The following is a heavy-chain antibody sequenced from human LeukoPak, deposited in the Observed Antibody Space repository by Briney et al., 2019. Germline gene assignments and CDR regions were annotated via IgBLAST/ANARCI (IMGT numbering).Heavy chain of an antibody. V-gene: IGHV3-53*04. D-gene: IGHD3-10*01. CDR1: GFTFSSYS. CDR2: IYSGGST. J-gene: IGHJ6*02. Sequence: QPGGSLRLSCAASGFTFSSYSMNWVRQAPGKGLEWVSVIYSGGSTYYADSVKGRFTISRHNSKNTLYLQMNSLRAEDTAVYYCARESVGEVRGAQFLGMDVWGQGTTVTVSS. CDR3: ARESVGEVRGAQFLGMDV.